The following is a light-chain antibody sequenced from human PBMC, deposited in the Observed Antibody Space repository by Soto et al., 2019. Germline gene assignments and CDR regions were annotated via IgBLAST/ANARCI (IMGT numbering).Light chain of an antibody. CDR3: QQCHMSPIT. CDR1: QSFRGL. Sequence: EVVLTQSPVPLSLSPGERATLSCRASQSFRGLLACYQQKPGQAPRLLIYDADNRATGIPPRFSGSGSGTDFTLTISSLEPEDPAVYYCQQCHMSPITFGQGTRLEIK. CDR2: DAD. V-gene: IGKV3-11*01. J-gene: IGKJ5*01.